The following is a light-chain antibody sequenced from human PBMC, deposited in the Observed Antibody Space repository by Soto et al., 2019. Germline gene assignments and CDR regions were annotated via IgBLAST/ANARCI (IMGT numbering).Light chain of an antibody. V-gene: IGLV2-23*01. CDR2: EGS. CDR3: CSYAGSSTWV. J-gene: IGLJ3*02. Sequence: QSVLTQPASVSGSPGQSITISCTGTNSDVGSYNLVSWYQQHPGKAPKLLIYEGSTRPSGVSNRFSGSKSGNTASLTISGLQAEDEADYYCCSYAGSSTWVFGGGTKVTVL. CDR1: NSDVGSYNL.